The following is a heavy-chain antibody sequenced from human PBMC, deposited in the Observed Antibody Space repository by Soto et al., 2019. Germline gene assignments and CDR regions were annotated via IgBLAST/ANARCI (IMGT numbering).Heavy chain of an antibody. CDR3: ARKDSGYADYMDV. J-gene: IGHJ6*03. V-gene: IGHV4-31*03. CDR1: GGSISRGGYY. Sequence: QVQLQESGPGLVKPSQTLSLTCTVSGGSISRGGYYWSWIRQHPGKGLEWIGYIYYSGGPYYNPSLKSRVTISVDTSENQFSLTLSSVTAADTAGYYCARKDSGYADYMDVWGKGTTVTVSS. D-gene: IGHD5-12*01. CDR2: IYYSGGP.